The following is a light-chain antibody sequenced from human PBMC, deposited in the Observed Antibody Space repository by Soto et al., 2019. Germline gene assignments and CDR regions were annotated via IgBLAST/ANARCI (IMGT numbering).Light chain of an antibody. Sequence: EIVLTQSPGTLSLSPGERATLSCRASQSVRSSYLAWYQHKPGQAPRLLIYGASSRATGIPDRFSGSGSATDFTLTISRLEPEDFAVYYCQQYGSSPGTFGPGTKVEIK. CDR1: QSVRSSY. J-gene: IGKJ1*01. CDR3: QQYGSSPGT. CDR2: GAS. V-gene: IGKV3-20*01.